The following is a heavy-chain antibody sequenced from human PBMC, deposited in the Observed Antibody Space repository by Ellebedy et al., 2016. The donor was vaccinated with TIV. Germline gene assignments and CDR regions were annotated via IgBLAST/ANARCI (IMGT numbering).Heavy chain of an antibody. CDR1: GYTFNTYA. J-gene: IGHJ4*02. Sequence: AASVKVSCKPSGYTFNTYAISWVRQPPGQGLEWLGRISTYNGDTDYAQKFQGRVTMTTDTSTSTAYMELRSLRSDDTALYYCARDHCAGDCYPPDYWGQGTLVTVSS. CDR2: ISTYNGDT. D-gene: IGHD2-21*02. V-gene: IGHV1-18*01. CDR3: ARDHCAGDCYPPDY.